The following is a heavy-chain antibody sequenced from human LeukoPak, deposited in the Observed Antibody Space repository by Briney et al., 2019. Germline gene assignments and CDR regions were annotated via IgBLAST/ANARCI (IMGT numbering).Heavy chain of an antibody. CDR3: ARGRPHGNDY. D-gene: IGHD4-23*01. CDR2: INSDGSIT. CDR1: GFTFTTYW. J-gene: IGHJ4*02. Sequence: GGSLRLSCAASGFTFTTYWMHWVRQAPGKGLAWVSHINSDGSITSYADSVKGRFTISRDNAKNTLYLQMNSLRAEDTAVYYCARGRPHGNDYWGQGTLVTVSS. V-gene: IGHV3-74*01.